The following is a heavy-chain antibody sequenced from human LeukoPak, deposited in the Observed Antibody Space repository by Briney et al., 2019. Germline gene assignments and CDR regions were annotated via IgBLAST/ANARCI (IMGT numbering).Heavy chain of an antibody. CDR2: ISAYNGNT. Sequence: ASVKVSCKASGYTFTSYGISWVRQAAGQGLEWMGWISAYNGNTNYAQKLQGRVTMTTDTSTSTAYMELRSLRSDDTAVYYCARTNQMGVVSAAIEFAFDIWGQGTMVTVSS. J-gene: IGHJ3*02. CDR3: ARTNQMGVVSAAIEFAFDI. CDR1: GYTFTSYG. V-gene: IGHV1-18*01. D-gene: IGHD2-2*02.